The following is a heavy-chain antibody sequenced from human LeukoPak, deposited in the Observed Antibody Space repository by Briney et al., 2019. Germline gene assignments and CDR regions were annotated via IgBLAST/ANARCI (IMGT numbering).Heavy chain of an antibody. J-gene: IGHJ4*02. CDR3: ARGAAVTAIDY. CDR2: IYHSGST. V-gene: IGHV4-30-2*01. CDR1: GGSISSGGYS. Sequence: SETLSLTCAVSGGSISSGGYSWSWIRQPPGKGLEWIGYIYHSGSTYYNPSLKSRVTISVDRSKNQFSLKLSSVTAADTAVYYCARGAAVTAIDYWGQGTLVTVSS. D-gene: IGHD4-17*01.